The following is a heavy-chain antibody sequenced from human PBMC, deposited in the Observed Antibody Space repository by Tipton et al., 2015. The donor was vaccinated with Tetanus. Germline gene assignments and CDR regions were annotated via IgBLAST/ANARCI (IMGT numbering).Heavy chain of an antibody. J-gene: IGHJ5*02. CDR3: ARAFFAAATS. CDR1: GFTFSSYN. CDR2: ITSSSSTI. Sequence: LSLTCAASGFTFSSYNMNWVRQAPGKGLEWVSYITSSSSTIYYADSVKGRFTISRDNAKNSLYLQMNSLRDDDTAVYYCARAFFAAATSWGQGTLVTVSS. D-gene: IGHD6-13*01. V-gene: IGHV3-48*02.